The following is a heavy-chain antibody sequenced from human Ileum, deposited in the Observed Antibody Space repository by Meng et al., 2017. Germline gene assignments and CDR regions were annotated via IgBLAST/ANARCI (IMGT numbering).Heavy chain of an antibody. D-gene: IGHD4-23*01. J-gene: IGHJ4*02. V-gene: IGHV3-21*02. CDR1: GFSFSTYT. CDR3: ANELRYYFEY. Sequence: EVLLVESGGGLVTPGRSLRLSCAASGFSFSTYTMHWVRQAPGKGLEWVSSITSSGRFIFYADSVKGRFTISRDNAKSSLYLQMNSLRDGDTAVYYCANELRYYFEYWGQGALVTVSS. CDR2: ITSSGRFI.